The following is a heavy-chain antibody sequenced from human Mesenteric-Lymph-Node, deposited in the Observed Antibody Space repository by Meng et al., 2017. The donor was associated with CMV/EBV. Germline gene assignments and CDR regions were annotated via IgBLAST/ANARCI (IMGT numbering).Heavy chain of an antibody. D-gene: IGHD1-7*01. J-gene: IGHJ6*02. CDR3: ASAENWNYSNYYYYYGMDV. Sequence: GGSLRLSCAASGFTFSSYDVHWVRQAPGKGLEWVAFIRYDGSNKYYADSVKGRFTISRDNSKNTLYLQMNSLRAEDTAVYYCASAENWNYSNYYYYYGMDVWGQGTTVTVSS. CDR2: IRYDGSNK. CDR1: GFTFSSYD. V-gene: IGHV3-30*02.